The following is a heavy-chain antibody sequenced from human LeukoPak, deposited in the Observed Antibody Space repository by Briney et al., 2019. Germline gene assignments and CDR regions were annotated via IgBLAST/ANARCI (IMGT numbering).Heavy chain of an antibody. Sequence: SETLSLTCAVYGGSFSGYYWSWIRQPPGKGLEWIGEINHSGSTNYNPSLKSRVTISVDTSKNQFSLKLSSVTAADTAVYYCARGDSSSWYGGAGWFDPWGQGTLVTVSS. CDR2: INHSGST. J-gene: IGHJ5*02. D-gene: IGHD6-13*01. V-gene: IGHV4-34*01. CDR1: GGSFSGYY. CDR3: ARGDSSSWYGGAGWFDP.